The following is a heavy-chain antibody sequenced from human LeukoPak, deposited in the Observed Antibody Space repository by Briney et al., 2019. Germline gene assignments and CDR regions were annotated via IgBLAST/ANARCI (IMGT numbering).Heavy chain of an antibody. V-gene: IGHV4-59*01. CDR3: ARGLWTQPGLVPFNY. CDR2: IHHFGRT. CDR1: GDSIISYY. J-gene: IGHJ4*02. D-gene: IGHD5-18*01. Sequence: SETLSLTCSVSGDSIISYYWNWLRQSPGKGLEWIGNIHHFGRTEYNSSLRSRVPMFLDSSKNQFSLKLTSVTPTDTAVYYCARGLWTQPGLVPFNYWGQGILVTVSS.